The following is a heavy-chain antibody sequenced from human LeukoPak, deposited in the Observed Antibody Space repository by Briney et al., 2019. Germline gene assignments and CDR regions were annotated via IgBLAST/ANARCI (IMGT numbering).Heavy chain of an antibody. J-gene: IGHJ4*02. Sequence: SETLSLTCAVYGGSFSGYSWNWIRKPPVKGLEWIGEINHSGGTNYNPSLKSRVTISVDTSKKQFSLKLSSVTAADTAVYYCARGVDYYGVWGQGTLVTVSS. V-gene: IGHV4-34*01. D-gene: IGHD3-10*01. CDR2: INHSGGT. CDR3: ARGVDYYGV. CDR1: GGSFSGYS.